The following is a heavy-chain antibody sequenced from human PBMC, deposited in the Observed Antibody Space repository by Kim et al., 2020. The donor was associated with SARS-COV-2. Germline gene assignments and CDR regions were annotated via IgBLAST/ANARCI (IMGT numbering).Heavy chain of an antibody. Sequence: SETLSLTCAVYGGSFSGYYWSWIRQPPGKGLEWIGEINHSGSTNYNPSLKSRVTISVDTSKNQFSLKLSSVTAADTAVYYCARAGPWSPTFGGVIGGFFDYWGQGTLVTVSS. J-gene: IGHJ4*02. V-gene: IGHV4-34*01. CDR2: INHSGST. CDR1: GGSFSGYY. CDR3: ARAGPWSPTFGGVIGGFFDY. D-gene: IGHD3-16*02.